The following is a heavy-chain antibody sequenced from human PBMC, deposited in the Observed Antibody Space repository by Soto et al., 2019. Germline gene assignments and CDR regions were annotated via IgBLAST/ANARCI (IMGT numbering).Heavy chain of an antibody. V-gene: IGHV4-4*02. CDR1: GGSLSSSKW. D-gene: IGHD5-12*01. CDR3: ARAKIVATIQGAFDI. J-gene: IGHJ3*02. Sequence: XTLSLPGAVSGGSLSSSKWGSWVRQPPGKWLEWIGEIYHSGSTNYNPSIKTRVTISVDKSKNPFSLKLSSVTAADTAVYYCARAKIVATIQGAFDIWGQGTMVTVSS. CDR2: IYHSGST.